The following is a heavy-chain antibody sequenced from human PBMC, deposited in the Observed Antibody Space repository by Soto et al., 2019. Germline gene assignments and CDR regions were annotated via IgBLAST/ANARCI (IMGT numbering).Heavy chain of an antibody. D-gene: IGHD3-9*01. V-gene: IGHV3-53*02. CDR1: GFSVSGDT. J-gene: IGHJ4*02. Sequence: EVQLVETGGGLIYPGGSLRLSCAASGFSVSGDTMNWVRQAPGKGLEWISAIYSGGNTNDACSVKGRFTISRDTSKNTLYLPLNSRLVEDTAVYYCARHAWLEIWGQGSLVTFSS. CDR3: ARHAWLEI. CDR2: IYSGGNT.